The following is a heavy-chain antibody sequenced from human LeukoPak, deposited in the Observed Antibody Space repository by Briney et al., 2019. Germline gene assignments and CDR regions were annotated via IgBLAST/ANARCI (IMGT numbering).Heavy chain of an antibody. V-gene: IGHV4-59*08. Sequence: SETLSLTCTVSGGSISSYYWSWIRQPPGKGLEWIGYIYYSGSTNYNPSLKSRVTISVDTSKIQFSLKLSSVTAADTAVYYCARLRNYYDSSGYSGWAFDIWGQGTMVTVSS. CDR2: IYYSGST. CDR3: ARLRNYYDSSGYSGWAFDI. J-gene: IGHJ3*02. CDR1: GGSISSYY. D-gene: IGHD3-22*01.